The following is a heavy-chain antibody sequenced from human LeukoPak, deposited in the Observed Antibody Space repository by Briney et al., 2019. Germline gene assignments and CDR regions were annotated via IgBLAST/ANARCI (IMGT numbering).Heavy chain of an antibody. CDR3: ARRSYGHDAFDI. CDR1: GGSISSYY. D-gene: IGHD5-18*01. Sequence: LETLSLTCTVSGGSISSYYWSWIRQPPGKGLEWIGYIYYSGSTNYNPSLKSRVTISVDTSKNQFSLKLSSVTAADTAVYYCARRSYGHDAFDIWGQGTMVTVSS. CDR2: IYYSGST. V-gene: IGHV4-59*08. J-gene: IGHJ3*02.